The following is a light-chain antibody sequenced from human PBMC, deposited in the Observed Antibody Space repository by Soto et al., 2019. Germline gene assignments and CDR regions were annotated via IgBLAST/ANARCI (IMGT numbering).Light chain of an antibody. CDR3: QQYVTSPFT. CDR1: QSVNSVY. V-gene: IGKV3-20*01. Sequence: EIVLTQSPGTLSLSPGERASLSCRADQSVNSVYLAWYQHKPGQAPRLLIYGASDRATGIPDRFSGSGSGTDFTLTISRLEPEDVAVYYCQQYVTSPFTVGPGTKVDI. CDR2: GAS. J-gene: IGKJ3*01.